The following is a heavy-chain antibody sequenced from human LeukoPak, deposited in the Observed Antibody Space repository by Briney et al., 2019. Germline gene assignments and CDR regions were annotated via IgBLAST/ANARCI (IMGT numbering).Heavy chain of an antibody. Sequence: SETLSLTCAVYGGSFSGYYWSWIRQPPGKGLEWIGEINHSGSTNYNPPLKSRVTISVDTSKNQFSLKLSSVTAADTAVYYCARSFGYSYGLNDYWGQGTLVTVSS. CDR3: ARSFGYSYGLNDY. J-gene: IGHJ4*02. D-gene: IGHD5-18*01. V-gene: IGHV4-34*09. CDR2: INHSGST. CDR1: GGSFSGYY.